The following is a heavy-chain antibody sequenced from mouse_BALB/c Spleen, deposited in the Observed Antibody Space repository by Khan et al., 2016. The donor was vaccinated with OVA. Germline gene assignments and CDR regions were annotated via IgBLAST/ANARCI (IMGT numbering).Heavy chain of an antibody. J-gene: IGHJ2*01. V-gene: IGHV3-2*02. D-gene: IGHD3-2*02. Sequence: QLEESGPGLVKPSQSLSLTCTVTGYSITSDYAWNWLRQFPGNKLEWMGYISYSGNTKYNPSLKSRISITRDTSKNQFFLQLNFVTIEDTATYYFARSQGGDLDYWGQGTTLTVSS. CDR2: ISYSGNT. CDR3: ARSQGGDLDY. CDR1: GYSITSDYA.